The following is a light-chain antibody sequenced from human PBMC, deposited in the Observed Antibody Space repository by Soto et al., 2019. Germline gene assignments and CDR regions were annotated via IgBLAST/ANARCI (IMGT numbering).Light chain of an antibody. CDR2: GNS. J-gene: IGLJ2*01. CDR1: SSNIGAGYD. V-gene: IGLV1-40*01. Sequence: QSVLTQPPSVSGAPGQRVTISCTGTSSNIGAGYDVHWYQQLPGTAPKLLIYGNSNRPSGVPDRFSGSKSGTSASLAITGLRGEDEADSYCQSYDCSLSGYVVFGGGTQLTVL. CDR3: QSYDCSLSGYVV.